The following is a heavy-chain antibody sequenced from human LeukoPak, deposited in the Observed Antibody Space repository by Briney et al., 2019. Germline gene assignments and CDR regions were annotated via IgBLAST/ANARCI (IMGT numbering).Heavy chain of an antibody. CDR2: ISYDGSNK. V-gene: IGHV3-30*18. Sequence: PGRSLRLSCAASGFTFSSYGMHWVRQAPGKGLEWVAVISYDGSNKYYADSVKGRFTISRDNSKNTLYLQMNSLRAEDTAVYYCAKDLVVAGAFDYWGQGTLVTVSS. D-gene: IGHD6-19*01. CDR3: AKDLVVAGAFDY. J-gene: IGHJ4*02. CDR1: GFTFSSYG.